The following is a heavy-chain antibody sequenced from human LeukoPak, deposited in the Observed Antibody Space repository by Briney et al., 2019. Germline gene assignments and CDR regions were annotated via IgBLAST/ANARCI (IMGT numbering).Heavy chain of an antibody. V-gene: IGHV3-48*04. D-gene: IGHD1-26*01. J-gene: IGHJ4*02. CDR3: ARDLGATSGYY. CDR1: GFTFSSYS. CDR2: ISSSSSTI. Sequence: GGSLRLSCAASGFTFSSYSMNWVRQAPGKGLEWVSYISSSSSTIYYADSVKGRFTISRGNAKNSLYLQMNSLRAEDTAVYYCARDLGATSGYYWGQGTLVTVSS.